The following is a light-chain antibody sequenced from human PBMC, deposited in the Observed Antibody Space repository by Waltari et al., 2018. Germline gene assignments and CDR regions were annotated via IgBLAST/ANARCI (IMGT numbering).Light chain of an antibody. CDR1: QYVSNN. Sequence: EIVMTQSPATLSVSPAETATVSCRASQYVSNNLAWYQHKPGQAPRVLISGASTRASGVPARFSGSGSGTEFTLTISSLQSEDSAVYYCQQYNVWPPSTFGQGTKLEIK. V-gene: IGKV3-15*01. CDR3: QQYNVWPPST. J-gene: IGKJ2*02. CDR2: GAS.